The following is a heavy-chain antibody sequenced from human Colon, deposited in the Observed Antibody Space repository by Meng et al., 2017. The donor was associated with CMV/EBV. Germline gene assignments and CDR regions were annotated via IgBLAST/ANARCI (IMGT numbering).Heavy chain of an antibody. CDR2: INHSGST. CDR3: ARIVGPFDY. D-gene: IGHD2-15*01. V-gene: IGHV4-34*01. J-gene: IGHJ4*02. CDR1: GGSFSGYY. Sequence: LSLPCAVYGGSFSGYYWSWIRQPPGKGLEWIGEINHSGSTNYNPSLKSRVTISVDTSKNQFSLKLSSVTAADTAVYYCARIVGPFDYWGQGTLVTVSS.